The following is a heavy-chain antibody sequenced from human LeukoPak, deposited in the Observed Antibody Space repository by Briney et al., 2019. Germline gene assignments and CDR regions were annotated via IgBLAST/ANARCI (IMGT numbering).Heavy chain of an antibody. CDR1: GYTFTSYD. V-gene: IGHV1-8*01. J-gene: IGHJ6*02. D-gene: IGHD3-16*02. Sequence: GASVKVSCKASGYTFTSYDINWVRQATGQGLEWMGWMNPNSGNTGYAQKFQGRVTMTRNTSISTAYMELSSLRSEDTAVYYCARGPGFDYVWGSYHYYYGMDVWGQGTTVTVSS. CDR2: MNPNSGNT. CDR3: ARGPGFDYVWGSYHYYYGMDV.